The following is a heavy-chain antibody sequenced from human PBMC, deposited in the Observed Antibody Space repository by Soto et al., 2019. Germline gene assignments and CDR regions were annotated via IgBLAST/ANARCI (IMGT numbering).Heavy chain of an antibody. CDR1: GFTFSSYA. D-gene: IGHD5-18*01. CDR2: ISYDGSNK. V-gene: IGHV3-30-3*01. Sequence: GGSLRLSCAASGFTFSSYAMHWVRQAPGKGLEWVAVISYDGSNKYYADSVKGRFTISRDNSKNTLYLQVNSLRAEDTAVYYCARDVDTAMVNCFHYWGQGALVTVSS. J-gene: IGHJ4*02. CDR3: ARDVDTAMVNCFHY.